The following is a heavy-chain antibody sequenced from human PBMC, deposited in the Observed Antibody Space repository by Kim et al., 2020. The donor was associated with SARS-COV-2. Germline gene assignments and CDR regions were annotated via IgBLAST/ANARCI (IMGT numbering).Heavy chain of an antibody. V-gene: IGHV3-23*01. J-gene: IGHJ4*02. CDR1: GFSFTTYA. CDR3: AKDQVVTAIQGRYGY. CDR2: ISGSGEST. D-gene: IGHD2-21*02. Sequence: GGSLRLSCAASGFSFTTYAMSWVRQAPGKGLEWVSGISGSGESTYYADSVKGRFTTSRDNSKNTLYLQMNSLRAEDTAVYYCAKDQVVTAIQGRYGYWGQGTLVTVSS.